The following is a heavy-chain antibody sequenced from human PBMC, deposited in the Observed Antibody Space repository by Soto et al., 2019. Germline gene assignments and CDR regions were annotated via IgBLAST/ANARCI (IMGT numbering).Heavy chain of an antibody. CDR3: ARGVYGSGNYYTGPAAFDI. J-gene: IGHJ3*02. V-gene: IGHV1-69*01. CDR1: GGTLSDHG. Sequence: QVQLEQSGAEVKKPGSSVKVSCKASGGTLSDHGVAWLRQAPGQGLEWMGGTIPVFNTASYAQKFQGRVTVTAEQFTNISYMELSSMRSDDTAFYFCARGVYGSGNYYTGPAAFDIWGQGTRVIASS. CDR2: TIPVFNTA. D-gene: IGHD3-10*01.